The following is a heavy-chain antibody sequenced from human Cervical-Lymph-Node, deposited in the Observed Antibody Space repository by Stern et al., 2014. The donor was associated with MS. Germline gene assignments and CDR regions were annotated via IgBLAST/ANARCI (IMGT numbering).Heavy chain of an antibody. J-gene: IGHJ4*02. Sequence: VQLVESGPGLVKPSETLSLTCTVSGGSISSSSYYWGWIRQPPGKGLEWIGGIYYRGSTYYNPSLKRRVTISVDTSKNQFSLKLSSVTAADTAVYYCARHRSSSPGDFDYWGQGTLVTVSS. CDR1: GGSISSSSYY. D-gene: IGHD6-13*01. CDR3: ARHRSSSPGDFDY. V-gene: IGHV4-39*01. CDR2: IYYRGST.